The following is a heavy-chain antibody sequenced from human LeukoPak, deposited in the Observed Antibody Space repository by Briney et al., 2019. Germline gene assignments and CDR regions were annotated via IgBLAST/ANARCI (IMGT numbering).Heavy chain of an antibody. CDR3: AREVAWYYYDS. V-gene: IGHV1-2*02. CDR2: INPNSGGT. D-gene: IGHD3-22*01. Sequence: ASVKVSCKASGYIFTGYYVHWVRQAPGQGLEWMGWINPNSGGTNYAQKLQGRVTMTTDTSTSTAYMELRSLRSDDTAVYYCAREVAWYYYDSWGQGTLVTVSS. J-gene: IGHJ4*02. CDR1: GYIFTGYY.